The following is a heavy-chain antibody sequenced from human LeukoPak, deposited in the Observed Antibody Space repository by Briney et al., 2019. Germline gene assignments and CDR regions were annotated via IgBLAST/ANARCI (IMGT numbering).Heavy chain of an antibody. CDR2: IIPIFGTA. V-gene: IGHV1-69*13. Sequence: SVKVSCKASGGTFISYAISWVRQAPGQGLEWMGGIIPIFGTANYAQKFQGRVTITADESTSTAYMELSSLRSEDTAVYYCARVYQEWLVRPPYFQHWGQGTLVTVSS. J-gene: IGHJ1*01. CDR3: ARVYQEWLVRPPYFQH. D-gene: IGHD6-19*01. CDR1: GGTFISYA.